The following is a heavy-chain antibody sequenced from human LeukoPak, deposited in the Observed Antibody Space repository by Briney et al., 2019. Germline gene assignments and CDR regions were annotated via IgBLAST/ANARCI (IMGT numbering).Heavy chain of an antibody. D-gene: IGHD3-22*01. CDR3: AKEEVISGNHGVYFDY. J-gene: IGHJ4*02. CDR1: GFTFRSYG. Sequence: PGGSLILSCAASGFTFRSYGMHWVRQAPGKGLEGVAFIRYDGNSNYYADSVKGRFTISRDNSRSTLYLEMNSLRAEDTAVYYCAKEEVISGNHGVYFDYWGQGTLVTVSS. V-gene: IGHV3-30*02. CDR2: IRYDGNSN.